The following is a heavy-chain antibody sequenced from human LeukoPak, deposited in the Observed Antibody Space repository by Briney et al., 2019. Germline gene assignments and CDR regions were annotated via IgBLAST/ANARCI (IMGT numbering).Heavy chain of an antibody. Sequence: GGSLRLSCAASGFTFTRYSMTWVRQAPGKGLEWVSYISSSSSTIHYADSVKGRFTISRDNTKNSLYLQMNSLRAEDTAVYYCARDGGATLVRGVITFDYWGQGTLVTVS. V-gene: IGHV3-48*04. CDR1: GFTFTRYS. CDR2: ISSSSSTI. CDR3: ARDGGATLVRGVITFDY. J-gene: IGHJ4*02. D-gene: IGHD3-10*01.